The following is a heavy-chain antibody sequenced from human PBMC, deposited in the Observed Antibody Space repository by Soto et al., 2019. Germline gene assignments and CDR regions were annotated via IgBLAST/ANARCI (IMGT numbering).Heavy chain of an antibody. CDR3: ARDLRSTYYYDSSGYYSLDY. D-gene: IGHD3-22*01. CDR2: IIPIFGTA. J-gene: IGHJ4*01. Sequence: SVKVSCKASGGTFSSYAISWVRQAPGQGLEWMGGIIPIFGTANYAQKFQGRVTITADESTSTAYMELSSLRSEDTAVYYCARDLRSTYYYDSSGYYSLDYWGQ. CDR1: GGTFSSYA. V-gene: IGHV1-69*13.